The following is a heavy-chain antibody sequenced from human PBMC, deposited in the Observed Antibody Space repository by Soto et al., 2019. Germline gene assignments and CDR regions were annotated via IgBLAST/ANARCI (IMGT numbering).Heavy chain of an antibody. Sequence: PWGSLRLSCAASVSTFRSYAMHWVRQAPGKGLEWVAVISYDGSNKYYADSVKGRFTISRDNSKNMLYLQMNSLRAEDTAVYYCASGYDFWSGYYDVLGDYWGQGTLVTVSS. CDR2: ISYDGSNK. V-gene: IGHV3-30-3*01. J-gene: IGHJ4*02. CDR1: VSTFRSYA. CDR3: ASGYDFWSGYYDVLGDY. D-gene: IGHD3-3*01.